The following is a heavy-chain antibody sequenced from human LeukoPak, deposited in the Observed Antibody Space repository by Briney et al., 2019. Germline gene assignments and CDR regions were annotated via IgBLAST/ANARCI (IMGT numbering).Heavy chain of an antibody. CDR1: GFTFNSYP. CDR2: ISRNGGST. CDR3: VKESGFMVAPNSAFDI. V-gene: IGHV3-64D*06. J-gene: IGHJ3*02. D-gene: IGHD4/OR15-4a*01. Sequence: GGSLRLSCSASGFTFNSYPVHWVRQAPGKGLEYVSGISRNGGSTYYADSVKGRFTISRDNSKNTLYLQMSSLRAENTAVYYCVKESGFMVAPNSAFDIWGQGTMVTVSS.